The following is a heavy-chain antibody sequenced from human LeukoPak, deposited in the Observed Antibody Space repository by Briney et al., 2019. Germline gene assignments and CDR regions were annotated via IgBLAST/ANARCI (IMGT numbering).Heavy chain of an antibody. CDR1: NGPITSTKW. J-gene: IGHJ3*02. V-gene: IGHV4-4*02. D-gene: IGHD2-8*01. CDR2: ISHTGST. Sequence: PSETLSLTCTVSNGPITSTKWWSWVRQPPGKGLEWIGEISHTGSTNYNSSFNSRVTMSVDKSKNQFSRNLKSVTAADTALYYCPSSSLVVVVTYGIDIWGQGTAVTVSS. CDR3: PSSSLVVVVTYGIDI.